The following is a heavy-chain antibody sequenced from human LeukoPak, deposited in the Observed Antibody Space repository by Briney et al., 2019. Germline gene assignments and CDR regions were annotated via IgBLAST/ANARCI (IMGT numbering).Heavy chain of an antibody. J-gene: IGHJ4*02. CDR2: IYYSGST. CDR1: GGSISSSSYY. V-gene: IGHV4-39*01. CDR3: ASRLHYDFWSGYYTGR. Sequence: SETLSLTCTVSGGSISSSSYYWGWIRQPPGKGLEWIGSIYYSGSTYYSPSLKSRVTISVDTSKNQFSLKLSSVTAADTAVYYCASRLHYDFWSGYYTGRWGQGTLVTVSS. D-gene: IGHD3-3*01.